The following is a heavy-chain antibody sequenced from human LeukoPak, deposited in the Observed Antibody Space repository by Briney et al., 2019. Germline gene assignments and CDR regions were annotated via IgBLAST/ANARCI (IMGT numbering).Heavy chain of an antibody. CDR1: GGSFSGYY. V-gene: IGHV4-34*01. J-gene: IGHJ2*01. D-gene: IGHD6-6*01. CDR2: INHSGST. Sequence: SETLSLTCAVYGGSFSGYYWSWIRQPPGKGLEWIGEINHSGSTNYNPSLKSRVTISVDTSKNQFSLKLSSVTAADTAVYYCARASLVGSSPRYWYFDLWGRGTLVTVSS. CDR3: ARASLVGSSPRYWYFDL.